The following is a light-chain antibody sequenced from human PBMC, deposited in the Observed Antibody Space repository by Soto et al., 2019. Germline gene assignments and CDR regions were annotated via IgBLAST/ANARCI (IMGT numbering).Light chain of an antibody. J-gene: IGLJ3*02. CDR2: DVS. V-gene: IGLV2-14*03. CDR1: TSDIGDSKY. CDR3: SSYTSSGTVL. Sequence: QSALTQPASVSGSPGQSITISCTGTTSDIGDSKYVSWYQQHPGKAPKLMIYDVSNRPSGVSNRFSGSKSGNTASLTISGLQAEAEADYYCSSYTSSGTVLFGGGTKLTVL.